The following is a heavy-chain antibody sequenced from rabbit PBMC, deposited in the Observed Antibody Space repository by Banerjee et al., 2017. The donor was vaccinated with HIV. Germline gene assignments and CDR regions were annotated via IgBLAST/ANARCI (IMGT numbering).Heavy chain of an antibody. Sequence: QSLEESGGDLVKPGASLTLTCTASGIDFNSVYYMCWVRQAPGKGLEWLARIYARGRGTPFCATWAKGRFPISRPSSTTVTLQMPRLTGADTATYFCAKNGAGSNFAFNLWGPGTLVTVS. V-gene: IGHV1S40*01. CDR2: IYARGRGTP. D-gene: IGHD4-2*01. J-gene: IGHJ4*01. CDR3: AKNGAGSNFAFNL. CDR1: GIDFNSVYY.